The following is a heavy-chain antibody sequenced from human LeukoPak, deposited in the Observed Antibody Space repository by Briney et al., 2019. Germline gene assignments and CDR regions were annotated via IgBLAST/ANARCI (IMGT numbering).Heavy chain of an antibody. CDR2: IWYDGSNK. CDR1: GFTFSSYG. CDR3: ARDIVGATCGYFDY. V-gene: IGHV3-33*01. D-gene: IGHD1-26*01. J-gene: IGHJ4*02. Sequence: GGSLRLSCAASGFTFSSYGMHWVRQAPGKGLEWVAVIWYDGSNKYYADSVKGRFTISRDNSKNTLYLQMNSLRAEDTAVYYCARDIVGATCGYFDYWGQGTLVTVSS.